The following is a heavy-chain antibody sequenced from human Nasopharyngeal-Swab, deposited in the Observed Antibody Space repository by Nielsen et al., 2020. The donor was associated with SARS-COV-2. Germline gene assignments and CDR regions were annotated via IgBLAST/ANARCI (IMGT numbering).Heavy chain of an antibody. J-gene: IGHJ6*02. V-gene: IGHV3-33*01. D-gene: IGHD3-16*01. CDR3: ARALGGYYGMDV. Sequence: VRQMPGKGLGWVAVIWYDGSNKYYADSVKGRFTISRDNSKNTLYLQMNSLRAEDTAVYYCARALGGYYGMDVWGQGTTVTVSS. CDR2: IWYDGSNK.